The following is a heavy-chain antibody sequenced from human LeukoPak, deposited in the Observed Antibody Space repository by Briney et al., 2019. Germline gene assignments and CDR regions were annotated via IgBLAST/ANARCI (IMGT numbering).Heavy chain of an antibody. CDR3: ARVVTFFCSGGSCYSSAFDI. J-gene: IGHJ3*02. CDR1: GFTFSSYG. D-gene: IGHD2-15*01. V-gene: IGHV3-48*04. CDR2: ISSSGSTI. Sequence: GGSLRLSCAASGFTFSSYGMHWVRQAPGKGLEWVSYISSSGSTIYYADSVKGRFTISRDNAKNSLYLQMNSLRAEDTAVYYCARVVTFFCSGGSCYSSAFDIWGQGTMVTVSS.